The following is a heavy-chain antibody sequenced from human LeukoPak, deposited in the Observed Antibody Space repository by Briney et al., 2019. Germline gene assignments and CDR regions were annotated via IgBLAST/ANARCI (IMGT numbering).Heavy chain of an antibody. Sequence: GGSLRLSCAASGFTFSDHYMDWVRQAPGKGLEWVGRTRNKINSYTTEYAASVKRRFTIARDDSKNSVNLQMNSLKTEDTAVYYCVRIGYGDLYIDYWGQAT. J-gene: IGHJ4*02. V-gene: IGHV3-72*01. CDR3: VRIGYGDLYIDY. D-gene: IGHD4-17*01. CDR1: GFTFSDHY. CDR2: TRNKINSYTT.